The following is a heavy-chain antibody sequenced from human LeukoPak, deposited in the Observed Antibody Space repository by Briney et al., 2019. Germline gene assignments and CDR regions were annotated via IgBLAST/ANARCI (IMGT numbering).Heavy chain of an antibody. V-gene: IGHV1-8*01. CDR2: MSASSGNT. D-gene: IGHD2-21*02. J-gene: IGHJ4*02. Sequence: ASVKLSCKASGYTFTSYHMHWVRQATGQGLEWLGWMSASSGNTGYAQKFQGRVSMTRATSISTAYLELSSLTFEDTAVYYCVKTPPKGDIDYWGQGTLVTVSS. CDR3: VKTPPKGDIDY. CDR1: GYTFTSYH.